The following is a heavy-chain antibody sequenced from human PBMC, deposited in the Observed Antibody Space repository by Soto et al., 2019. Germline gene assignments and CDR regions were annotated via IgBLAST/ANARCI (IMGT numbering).Heavy chain of an antibody. J-gene: IGHJ4*02. Sequence: EVQLVESGGGLVKPGGSLRLSCAASGFTFSSYSMNWVRQAPGKGLEWVSSISSSSSYIYYADSVKGRFIISRDNAKNSLYLQMNSLRAEDTAVYYCAREGLYLTYGSGSYRGRMDYWGQGTLVTVSS. D-gene: IGHD3-10*01. CDR1: GFTFSSYS. CDR3: AREGLYLTYGSGSYRGRMDY. V-gene: IGHV3-21*01. CDR2: ISSSSSYI.